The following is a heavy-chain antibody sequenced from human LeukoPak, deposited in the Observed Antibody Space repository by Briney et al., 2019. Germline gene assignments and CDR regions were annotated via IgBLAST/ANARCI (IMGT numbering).Heavy chain of an antibody. V-gene: IGHV4-39*01. CDR3: ARRSVVPAAKGLDY. J-gene: IGHJ4*02. D-gene: IGHD2-2*01. Sequence: SETLSLTCTVSGGSISSSSYYWGWIRQPPGKGLEWIGSIYYSGSTYNNPSLKSRVTISVDTSKNQFSLKLSSVAAADTAVYYCARRSVVPAAKGLDYWGQGTLVTVSS. CDR1: GGSISSSSYY. CDR2: IYYSGST.